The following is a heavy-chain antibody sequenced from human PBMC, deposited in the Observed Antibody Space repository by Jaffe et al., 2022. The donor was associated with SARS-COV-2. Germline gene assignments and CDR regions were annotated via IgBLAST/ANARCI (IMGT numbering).Heavy chain of an antibody. CDR1: GYTFSNYG. CDR3: ARDREVARTGNSFKY. J-gene: IGHJ4*02. CDR2: ISADNGNT. Sequence: QVQMLQSGAEVKETGASVKVSCKASGYTFSNYGISWVRQAPGQGLEWMGWISADNGNTDYSQKFRGRVTMTTDTTTSTAYMEMRNLRSDDTAVYYCARDREVARTGNSFKYWGRGTLLTVSS. D-gene: IGHD6-19*01. V-gene: IGHV1-18*01.